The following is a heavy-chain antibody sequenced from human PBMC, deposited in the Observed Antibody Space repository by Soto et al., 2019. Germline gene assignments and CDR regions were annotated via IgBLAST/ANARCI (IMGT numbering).Heavy chain of an antibody. Sequence: QVQLVESGGGVVQPGRSLRLSCAASGFTFSSYGMHWDRQAPGKGLEWVAVIWYDGSNKYYADSVKGRFTISRDNSKNTLYLQMNSLRAEDTAVYYCARDLASTSGSSWYGGSYWGQGTLVTVSS. V-gene: IGHV3-33*01. CDR2: IWYDGSNK. CDR1: GFTFSSYG. D-gene: IGHD6-13*01. J-gene: IGHJ4*02. CDR3: ARDLASTSGSSWYGGSY.